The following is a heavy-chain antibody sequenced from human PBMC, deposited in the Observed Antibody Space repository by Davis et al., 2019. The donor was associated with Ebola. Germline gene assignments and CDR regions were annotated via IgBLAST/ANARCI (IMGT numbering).Heavy chain of an antibody. CDR2: ISADGGST. J-gene: IGHJ6*02. V-gene: IGHV3-23*01. D-gene: IGHD3-10*01. Sequence: GESLKISCAASGFTFSSYAMTWVRQTPGKGLEWVSAISADGGSTYYADSAKGRFTISRDNSKNTLYLQMNSLRDEDTAVYYCARAGITMVRGVIIDGMDVWGQGTTVTVSS. CDR1: GFTFSSYA. CDR3: ARAGITMVRGVIIDGMDV.